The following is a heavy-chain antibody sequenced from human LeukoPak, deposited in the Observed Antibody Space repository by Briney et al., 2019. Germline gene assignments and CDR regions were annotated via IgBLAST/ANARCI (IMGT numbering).Heavy chain of an antibody. V-gene: IGHV1-46*01. CDR2: INPSGGST. CDR3: ARAMDTAGDAFDI. Sequence: ASVKVSCKASGYTFTSYDINWVRQAPGQGLEWMGIINPSGGSTSYAQKFQGRVTMTRDMSTSTVYTELSSLRSEDTAVYYCARAMDTAGDAFDIWGQGTMVTVSS. CDR1: GYTFTSYD. D-gene: IGHD5-18*01. J-gene: IGHJ3*02.